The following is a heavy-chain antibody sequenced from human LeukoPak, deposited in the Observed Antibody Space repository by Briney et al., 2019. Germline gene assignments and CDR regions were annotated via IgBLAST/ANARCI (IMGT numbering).Heavy chain of an antibody. CDR3: ARGFDNLGSGWYSY. CDR1: RFTLSSYW. J-gene: IGHJ4*02. CDR2: ISSSSSYI. D-gene: IGHD6-19*01. Sequence: GGSLRLSCAASRFTLSSYWMSWVRQAPGKGLEWVSSISSSSSYIYYGDSVKGRFTISRDNARKSLYLQMNSLRAEDTAVYYCARGFDNLGSGWYSYWGQGTLVTVSS. V-gene: IGHV3-21*01.